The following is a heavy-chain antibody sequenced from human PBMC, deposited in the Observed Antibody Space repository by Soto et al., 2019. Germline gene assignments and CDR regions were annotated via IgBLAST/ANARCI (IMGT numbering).Heavy chain of an antibody. CDR3: ARVGSSSSFYDPYYFDY. D-gene: IGHD6-6*01. J-gene: IGHJ4*02. V-gene: IGHV4-59*01. CDR1: GGSISSYY. Sequence: SETLSLTCTVSGGSISSYYWSWIRQPPGKGLEWIGYIYYSGSTNYNPSLKSRVTISVDTSKNQFSLKLSSVTAADTAVYYCARVGSSSSFYDPYYFDYWGQGTLVTVSS. CDR2: IYYSGST.